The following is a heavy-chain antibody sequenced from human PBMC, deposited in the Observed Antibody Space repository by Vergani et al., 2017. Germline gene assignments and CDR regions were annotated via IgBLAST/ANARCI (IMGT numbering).Heavy chain of an antibody. CDR1: EYSFGNYW. V-gene: IGHV5-51*01. CDR3: ARHTTYTDS. D-gene: IGHD1-1*01. J-gene: IGHJ4*02. CDR2: IYPADSDT. Sequence: EVELFQSGPDMRKPGESLKISCKGSEYSFGNYWIGWVRQMPGKGLEWMGIIYPADSDTRYSPSFQGQVTISADKSISTAFLQWDSLKASDTALYYCARHTTYTDSWGQGTLVTVSS.